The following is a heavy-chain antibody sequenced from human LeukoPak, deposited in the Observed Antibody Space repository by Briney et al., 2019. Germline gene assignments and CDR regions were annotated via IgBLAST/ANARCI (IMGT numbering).Heavy chain of an antibody. Sequence: PGGSLRLSCAASGFTFDDYGVSWVRQAPGKGLEWVSGINWNGGSTGYADSVKGRFTISRDNAKNSLYLQMNSLRAEDTALYYCARVGSGWLYYYYMDVWGKGTTVTVSS. CDR1: GFTFDDYG. D-gene: IGHD6-19*01. V-gene: IGHV3-20*04. CDR2: INWNGGST. CDR3: ARVGSGWLYYYYMDV. J-gene: IGHJ6*03.